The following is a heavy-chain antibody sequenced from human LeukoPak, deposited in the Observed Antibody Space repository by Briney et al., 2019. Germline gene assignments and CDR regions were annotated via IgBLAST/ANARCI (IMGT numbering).Heavy chain of an antibody. CDR2: ISDNGGET. CDR3: ATDRERDPSVYYLV. CDR1: GFTFTDYA. Sequence: PGGSLRLSCAASGFTFTDYAMSWVRQAPEKGLEWISTISDNGGETYYADSVKGRFAISRDNSKNTLFLQMNSLRAKDSAVYYCATDRERDPSVYYLVGGQGTLITVSS. V-gene: IGHV3-23*01. J-gene: IGHJ4*02. D-gene: IGHD3-22*01.